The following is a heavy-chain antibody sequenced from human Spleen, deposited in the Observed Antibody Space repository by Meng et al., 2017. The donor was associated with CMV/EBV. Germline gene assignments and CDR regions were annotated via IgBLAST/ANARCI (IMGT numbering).Heavy chain of an antibody. CDR2: IIPILGIA. V-gene: IGHV1-69*10. Sequence: SVKVSCKASGGTFSSYAISWVRQAPGQGLEWMGGIIPILGIANYAQKFQGRVTITADKSTGTAYMELSSLRSEDTAVYYCARDQAGWFDPWGQGTLVTVSS. CDR1: GGTFSSYA. CDR3: ARDQAGWFDP. J-gene: IGHJ5*02.